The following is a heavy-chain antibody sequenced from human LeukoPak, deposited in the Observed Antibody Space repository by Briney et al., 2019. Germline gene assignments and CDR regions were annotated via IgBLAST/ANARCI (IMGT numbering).Heavy chain of an antibody. D-gene: IGHD3-9*01. Sequence: PSETLSLTCTVSGGSISSGSYYWGWIRQPPGKGLEWIGSIYYSGSTYYNPSLKSRVTISVDTSKNQFSLKLSSVTAADTAVYHCARHARILTGKTRNYYYYYMDVWGKGTTVTISS. CDR3: ARHARILTGKTRNYYYYYMDV. CDR1: GGSISSGSYY. CDR2: IYYSGST. J-gene: IGHJ6*03. V-gene: IGHV4-39*01.